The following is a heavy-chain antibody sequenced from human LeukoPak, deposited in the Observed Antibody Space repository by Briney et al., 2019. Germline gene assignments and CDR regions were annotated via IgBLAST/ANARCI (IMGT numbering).Heavy chain of an antibody. Sequence: VASVKVSCTASGYTFTSYGISWVRQAPGQGLEWMGWISAYNGNTNYAQKLQGRVTMTTDTSTSTAYMELRSLRSDDTAVYHCASYTYYYDSSGLPDYWGQGTLVTVSS. D-gene: IGHD3-22*01. CDR1: GYTFTSYG. J-gene: IGHJ4*02. CDR3: ASYTYYYDSSGLPDY. CDR2: ISAYNGNT. V-gene: IGHV1-18*01.